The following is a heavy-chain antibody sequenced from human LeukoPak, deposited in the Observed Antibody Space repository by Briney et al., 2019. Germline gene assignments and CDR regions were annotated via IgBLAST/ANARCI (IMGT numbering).Heavy chain of an antibody. CDR2: IYRGGGT. CDR3: ARDVIYASEIYSYGDC. V-gene: IGHV3-66*01. D-gene: IGHD3-16*01. J-gene: IGHJ4*02. Sequence: PGGSLRLSCAASGFTVSTNYVSWVRQAPGKGLEWASVIYRGGGTAYADSVKDRFTISRDNFKNMVYLHMNSLKAEDTAVYYCARDVIYASEIYSYGDCLGQGTLVTVSS. CDR1: GFTVSTNY.